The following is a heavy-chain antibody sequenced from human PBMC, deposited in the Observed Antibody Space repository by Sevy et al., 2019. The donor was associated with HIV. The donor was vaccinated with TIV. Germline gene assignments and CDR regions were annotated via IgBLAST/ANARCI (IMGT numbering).Heavy chain of an antibody. V-gene: IGHV3-30*04. CDR1: GFTFSSYA. J-gene: IGHJ5*02. Sequence: GGSLRLSCAASGFTFSSYAMHWVRQAPGKGLEGVAVISYDGSNKYYADSVKGRFTISRDNSKNTLYLQMNSLRAEDTAVYYCARPKYYDFWSGYYPGSGWFDPWGQGTLVTVSS. CDR3: ARPKYYDFWSGYYPGSGWFDP. D-gene: IGHD3-3*01. CDR2: ISYDGSNK.